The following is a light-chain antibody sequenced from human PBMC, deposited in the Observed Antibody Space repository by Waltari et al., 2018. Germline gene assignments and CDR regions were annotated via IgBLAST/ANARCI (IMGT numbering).Light chain of an antibody. V-gene: IGLV2-11*01. CDR3: CSYAGKYTSV. CDR2: DGT. J-gene: IGLJ2*01. Sequence: HSALTQPRSVSGSPGQSVTLSCTGTSSDIVCVNYVSWYQQHPGQVPKLIICDGTKRPSGVPDRFSGSKAGNTASLTITGLQAGDEAVYFCCSYAGKYTSVFGAGTKVTVL. CDR1: SSDIVCVNY.